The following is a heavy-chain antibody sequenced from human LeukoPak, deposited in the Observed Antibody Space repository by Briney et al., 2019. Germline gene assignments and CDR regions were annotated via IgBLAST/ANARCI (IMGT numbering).Heavy chain of an antibody. J-gene: IGHJ4*02. V-gene: IGHV4-39*01. D-gene: IGHD3-16*01. CDR2: IYYSGST. CDR3: ARGGLYFDY. Sequence: SETPSLTCTVSGGSISSSSYYWGWIRQPPGKGLEWIGSIYYSGSTYYNPSLKSRVTISVDTSKNQFSLKLSSVTAADTAVYYCARGGLYFDYWGQGTLVTVSS. CDR1: GGSISSSSYY.